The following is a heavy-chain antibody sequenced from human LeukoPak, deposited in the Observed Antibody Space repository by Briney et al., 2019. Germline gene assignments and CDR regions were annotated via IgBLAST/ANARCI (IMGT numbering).Heavy chain of an antibody. J-gene: IGHJ4*02. V-gene: IGHV1-2*02. CDR2: INPNSGGT. Sequence: ASVNVSFKASGYTFTDYYMHWVRQAPGRGLEGMGWINPNSGGTNYAQKFQGRVTMTRDTSINTAYMELSRLRSDDTAVYYCARDRDRGYDPFDYWGQGTLVTVSS. CDR3: ARDRDRGYDPFDY. CDR1: GYTFTDYY. D-gene: IGHD5-12*01.